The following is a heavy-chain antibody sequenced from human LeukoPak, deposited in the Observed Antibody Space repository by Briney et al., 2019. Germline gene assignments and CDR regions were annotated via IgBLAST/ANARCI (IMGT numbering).Heavy chain of an antibody. V-gene: IGHV3-11*01. CDR1: GFTFSDYW. Sequence: GGSLRLSCSASGFTFSDYWMMWVREALGKGLEWVSYISSSGSTIYYADSVKGRFTISRDNAKNSLYLQMNRLRAEDTAVYYCARSGQRQYYYASIGLFCFDDWGQGTLVTVSS. CDR2: ISSSGSTI. J-gene: IGHJ4*02. D-gene: IGHD3-22*01. CDR3: ARSGQRQYYYASIGLFCFDD.